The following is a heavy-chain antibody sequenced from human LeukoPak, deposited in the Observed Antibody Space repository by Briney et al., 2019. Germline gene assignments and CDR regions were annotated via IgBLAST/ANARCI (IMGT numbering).Heavy chain of an antibody. D-gene: IGHD2-21*02. CDR2: IYHTGST. CDR3: VRGPPPHCGRDCYLDF. J-gene: IGHJ4*02. V-gene: IGHV4-30-2*01. Sequence: PSETLSLTCGVSGGSISSGDSSWNWVRQPPGKRPEWIGFIYHTGSTQYNPSLKSRVTISADRSKNQFSLKLNSVTAADTAVYYCVRGPPPHCGRDCYLDFWGQGTLVTVSS. CDR1: GGSISSGDSS.